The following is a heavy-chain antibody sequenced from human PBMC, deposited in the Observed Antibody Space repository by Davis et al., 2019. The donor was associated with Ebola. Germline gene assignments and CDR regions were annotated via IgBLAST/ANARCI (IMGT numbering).Heavy chain of an antibody. CDR1: GFTVSSNY. V-gene: IGHV3-66*01. Sequence: GESLKISCAVSGFTVSSNYMSWVRQAPGKGLEWVSVIYSGGSTYYADSVKGRFTISRDNSKNTLYLQMNSLRAEDTAVYYCARDRKAAGFDYWGQGTLVTVSS. CDR3: ARDRKAAGFDY. CDR2: IYSGGST. J-gene: IGHJ4*02. D-gene: IGHD6-13*01.